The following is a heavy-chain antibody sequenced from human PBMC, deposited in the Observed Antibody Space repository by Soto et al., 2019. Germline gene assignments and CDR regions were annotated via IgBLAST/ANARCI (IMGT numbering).Heavy chain of an antibody. V-gene: IGHV1-18*01. Sequence: QVQLVPSGADVKKPGASVKVSCKASGYNFTSYGISWVRQAPGQGLEWMGWIGPHNDRTKYARRFQDRGSMTTETPTSTVYMELGSLRSDDTAVYYCARDLYYSSGRYFDHDAFDIWGQGTVVTVSS. CDR2: IGPHNDRT. CDR3: ARDLYYSSGRYFDHDAFDI. J-gene: IGHJ3*02. D-gene: IGHD6-19*01. CDR1: GYNFTSYG.